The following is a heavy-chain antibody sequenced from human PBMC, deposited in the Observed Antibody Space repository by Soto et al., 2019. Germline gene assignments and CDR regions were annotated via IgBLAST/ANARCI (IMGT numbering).Heavy chain of an antibody. CDR2: IIPAFHTP. Sequence: QVQLVQSGAEVSKPGSSMKVSCKASGGTFSSYVISWVRQAPGQGLEWMGGIIPAFHTPTYAQRVQGRATIPADGSTNTAYMELSSLTSEDTAVYYCARNLGWELYYLDSWGQGTLVTVS. CDR1: GGTFSSYV. J-gene: IGHJ4*02. CDR3: ARNLGWELYYLDS. D-gene: IGHD1-26*01. V-gene: IGHV1-69*01.